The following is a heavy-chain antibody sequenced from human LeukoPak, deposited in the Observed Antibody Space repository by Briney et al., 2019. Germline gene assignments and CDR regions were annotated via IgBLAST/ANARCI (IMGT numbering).Heavy chain of an antibody. CDR1: GFTFSGYD. J-gene: IGHJ3*02. Sequence: GGSLRLSCAASGFTFSGYDMNWVRQAPGKGLEWVSSISGSSSYIYYADSMKGRFTISRDNGKNSLYLQMNSLRAEDTAVYYCAKCGGDCSDDAFDIWGQGTMVTVSS. CDR3: AKCGGDCSDDAFDI. V-gene: IGHV3-21*04. D-gene: IGHD2-21*02. CDR2: ISGSSSYI.